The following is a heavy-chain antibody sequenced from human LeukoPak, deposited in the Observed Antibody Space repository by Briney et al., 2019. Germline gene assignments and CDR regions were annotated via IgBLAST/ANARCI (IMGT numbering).Heavy chain of an antibody. CDR2: IIPIFGTA. V-gene: IGHV1-69*05. Sequence: ASVKVSCKASGGTFSSYAISWVRQAPGQGLEWMGRIIPIFGTANYAQKFQGRVTITTDESTSTAYMELSNLRSEDTAVYYCAREGGSRYFDFDWFDPWGQGTLVTVSS. CDR3: AREGGSRYFDFDWFDP. CDR1: GGTFSSYA. J-gene: IGHJ5*02. D-gene: IGHD3-9*01.